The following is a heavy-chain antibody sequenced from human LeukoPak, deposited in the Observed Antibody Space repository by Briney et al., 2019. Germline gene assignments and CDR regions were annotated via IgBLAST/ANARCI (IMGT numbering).Heavy chain of an antibody. Sequence: PGGSLRLSCAASGFTFSSYGMHWVRQAPGKGLEWVAVISYDGSNKYYADSVKGRFTISRDNSKNTLYLQMNSLRAEDTAVYYCAKGGIAARPYDDGLGYYYMDVWGKGTTVTVSS. CDR3: AKGGIAARPYDDGLGYYYMDV. CDR2: ISYDGSNK. CDR1: GFTFSSYG. D-gene: IGHD6-6*01. V-gene: IGHV3-30*18. J-gene: IGHJ6*03.